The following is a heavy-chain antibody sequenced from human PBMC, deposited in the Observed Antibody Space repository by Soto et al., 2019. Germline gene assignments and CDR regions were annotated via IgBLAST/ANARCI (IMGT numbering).Heavy chain of an antibody. CDR1: GFTFSSYS. CDR2: ISSSSSYI. V-gene: IGHV3-21*01. Sequence: GGSLRLSCAASGFTFSSYSMNWVRQAPGKGLEWVSSISSSSSYIYYADSVKGRFTISRDNAKNSLYLQMNSLRAEDTAVYYCARAPLYGDYEPYAFDIWGQGTMVTVSS. J-gene: IGHJ3*02. D-gene: IGHD4-17*01. CDR3: ARAPLYGDYEPYAFDI.